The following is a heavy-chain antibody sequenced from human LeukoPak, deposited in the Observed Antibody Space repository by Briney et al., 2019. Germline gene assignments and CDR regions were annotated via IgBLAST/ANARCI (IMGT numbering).Heavy chain of an antibody. J-gene: IGHJ6*02. CDR2: INPSGGST. V-gene: IGHV1-46*01. CDR1: GYTFTSYY. D-gene: IGHD5-24*01. Sequence: ASVKVSCKASGYTFTSYYMHWVRQAPGQGLEWMGIINPSGGSTSYAQKFQGRVTITADESTSTAYMELSSLRSEDTAVYYCARDPGHPQLEMATITYYYYGMDVWGQGTTVTVSS. CDR3: ARDPGHPQLEMATITYYYYGMDV.